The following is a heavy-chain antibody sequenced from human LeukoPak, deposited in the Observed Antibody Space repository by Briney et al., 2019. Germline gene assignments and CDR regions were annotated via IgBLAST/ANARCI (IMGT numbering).Heavy chain of an antibody. Sequence: GSLRLSCAASGFTFSSYAMSWVRQAPGKGREWVSAISGSGGSTYYADSVKGRFTISRDNSKNTLYLQMNSLRAEDTAVYYCAKSPTMVRGVTWGQGTLVTVSS. J-gene: IGHJ5*02. V-gene: IGHV3-23*01. CDR3: AKSPTMVRGVT. CDR2: ISGSGGST. D-gene: IGHD3-10*01. CDR1: GFTFSSYA.